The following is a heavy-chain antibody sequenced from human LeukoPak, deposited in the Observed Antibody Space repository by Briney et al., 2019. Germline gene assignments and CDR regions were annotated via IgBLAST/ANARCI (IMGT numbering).Heavy chain of an antibody. Sequence: GGSLRLSCAGSGFTFSSYSMNWVRQAPGKGLEWVSSISTSSSYIYYADSLKGRFTISRDNARNSLYLHMNSLRAEDTAVYYCAKDSGSYLLFDYWGQGTLVTVSS. CDR2: ISTSSSYI. D-gene: IGHD1-26*01. CDR3: AKDSGSYLLFDY. V-gene: IGHV3-21*01. J-gene: IGHJ4*02. CDR1: GFTFSSYS.